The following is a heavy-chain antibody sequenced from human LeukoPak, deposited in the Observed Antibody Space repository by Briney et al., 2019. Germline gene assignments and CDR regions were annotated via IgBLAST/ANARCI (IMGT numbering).Heavy chain of an antibody. V-gene: IGHV4-61*01. J-gene: IGHJ3*02. CDR2: IYYSGST. Sequence: SETLSLTCTVSGGSVSSGSYYWSWIRQPPGKGLEWIGYIYYSGSTNYNPSLKSRVTISVDTSKNQFSLKLSSVTAADTAVYYCALVLAVAGPWLGAFDIWGQGTMVTVSS. CDR1: GGSVSSGSYY. CDR3: ALVLAVAGPWLGAFDI. D-gene: IGHD6-19*01.